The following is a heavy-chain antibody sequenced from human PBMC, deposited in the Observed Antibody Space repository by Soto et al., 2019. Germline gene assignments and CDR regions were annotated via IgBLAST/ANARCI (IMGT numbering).Heavy chain of an antibody. CDR3: VRGRHMVGAIIAAY. CDR1: GYTFTFYT. J-gene: IGHJ4*02. Sequence: ASVKVSCKASGYTFTFYTLHWVRQAPGQGLEWMGWTNAANGNTKYSQKFQDRVTMTRNTSMSTAYMELSSLRSDDTAVYYCVRGRHMVGAIIAAYWGQGALVTVSS. V-gene: IGHV1-3*01. D-gene: IGHD1-26*01. CDR2: TNAANGNT.